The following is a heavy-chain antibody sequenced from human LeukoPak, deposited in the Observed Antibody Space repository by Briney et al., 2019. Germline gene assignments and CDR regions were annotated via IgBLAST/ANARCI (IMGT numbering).Heavy chain of an antibody. CDR3: ARDRGRSSPFDY. Sequence: PSETLSLTCAVYGGSFSGYYWSWIRQPPGKGLEWIGEINHSGSTNYNPSLKSRVTISVDTSKNQFSLKLSSVTAADTAVYYCARDRGRSSPFDYWGQGTLVTVSS. J-gene: IGHJ4*02. V-gene: IGHV4-34*01. CDR1: GGSFSGYY. D-gene: IGHD6-13*01. CDR2: INHSGST.